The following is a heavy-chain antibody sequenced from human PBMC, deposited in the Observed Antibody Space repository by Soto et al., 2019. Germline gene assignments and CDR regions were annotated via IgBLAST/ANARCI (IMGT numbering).Heavy chain of an antibody. J-gene: IGHJ5*02. CDR3: ARDRGITGTFRALQDWFDH. D-gene: IGHD1-7*01. Sequence: GASVKVSGMASGYTFTSYGISWVRQAPGQGLEWMGWISAYNGNTNYAQKLQGRVTMTTDTSTSTAYMELRSLRSDDTAVYYCARDRGITGTFRALQDWFDHCGEGPLLPVPP. CDR1: GYTFTSYG. CDR2: ISAYNGNT. V-gene: IGHV1-18*01.